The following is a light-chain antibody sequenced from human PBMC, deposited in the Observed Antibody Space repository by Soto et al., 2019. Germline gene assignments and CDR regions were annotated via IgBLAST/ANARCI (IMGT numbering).Light chain of an antibody. CDR3: QQYGSSIT. J-gene: IGKJ5*01. Sequence: IVLTQSPGTLCLSPGERATLSCRASQSVPRSYLAWYQQKPGQAPRLLIYGTSSRATGIPDRFSGRGPGTDFTLTISRLEPEDFAVFYCQQYGSSITFGQGTRLE. CDR1: QSVPRSY. V-gene: IGKV3-20*01. CDR2: GTS.